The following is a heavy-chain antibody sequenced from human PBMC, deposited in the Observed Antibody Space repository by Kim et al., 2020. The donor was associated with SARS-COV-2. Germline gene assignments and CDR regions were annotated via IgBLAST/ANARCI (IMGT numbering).Heavy chain of an antibody. V-gene: IGHV4-4*07. CDR2: T. Sequence: TSYNPSLKSRVSMSVDTSKNQFSLKLSSVTAADTATYYCARAQSSTLIDYWGQGTLVTVSS. J-gene: IGHJ4*02. CDR3: ARAQSSTLIDY. D-gene: IGHD4-4*01.